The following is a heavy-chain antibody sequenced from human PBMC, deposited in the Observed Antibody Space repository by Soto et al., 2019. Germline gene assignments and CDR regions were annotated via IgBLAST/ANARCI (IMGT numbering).Heavy chain of an antibody. CDR2: ISAYNGNT. V-gene: IGHV1-18*01. CDR1: GYTFNTYG. CDR3: ARSPPTTTVTPAQYYFYNLDV. J-gene: IGHJ6*02. Sequence: QVQLVQSGAEVKKPGASVKVSCKASGYTFNTYGTTWVRQAPGQGLEWMGWISAYNGNTNYTQKFQGRVTMTTDTSTSTAYMELRSLRSDDTAVYYCARSPPTTTVTPAQYYFYNLDVWGQGTTVTVSS. D-gene: IGHD4-17*01.